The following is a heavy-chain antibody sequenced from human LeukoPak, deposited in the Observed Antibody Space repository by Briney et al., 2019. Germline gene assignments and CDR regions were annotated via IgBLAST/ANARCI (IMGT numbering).Heavy chain of an antibody. CDR1: GGSVSDYY. CDR2: INTSGST. Sequence: SETLSLTCTVSGGSVSDYYWSWIQQSAGKGLQWIGRINTSGSTNYNPSLKSRVTMSEDMSKNQFFLKVSSVTAADTAVYYCARSGRDGYNPHFDFWGQGTLVTVSS. D-gene: IGHD5-24*01. CDR3: ARSGRDGYNPHFDF. V-gene: IGHV4-4*07. J-gene: IGHJ4*02.